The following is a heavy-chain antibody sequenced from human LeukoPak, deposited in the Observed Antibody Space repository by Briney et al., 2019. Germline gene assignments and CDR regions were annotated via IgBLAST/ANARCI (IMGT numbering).Heavy chain of an antibody. D-gene: IGHD3-10*01. J-gene: IGHJ5*02. CDR3: VRGSSGTAVRGISWAWFDP. V-gene: IGHV3-7*05. Sequence: PGGALRHSCAASGYTFSSYWMTWGRAAPGKGLEWVVHIKPDGSETYYVDTVKGRFTISRDNATKSLYLQMNSLPPEDTAVYYCVRGSSGTAVRGISWAWFDPWGQGTLVTVSS. CDR2: IKPDGSET. CDR1: GYTFSSYW.